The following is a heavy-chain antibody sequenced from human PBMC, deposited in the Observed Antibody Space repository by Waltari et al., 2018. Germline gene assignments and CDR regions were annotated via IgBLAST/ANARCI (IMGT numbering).Heavy chain of an antibody. Sequence: QLKLQESGPGLVKPSGTVSLSCAVSGDSVSSSYLWNWVRQSPQRGLEWIGQVHGSGRTNYNPSFASRVTVSLDTSKNLFSLKVTSATAADTAVYYCARDRGRGLYLDTWGPGTLVTVSP. CDR1: GDSVSSSYL. CDR2: VHGSGRT. CDR3: ARDRGRGLYLDT. J-gene: IGHJ5*02. V-gene: IGHV4-4*02. D-gene: IGHD2-15*01.